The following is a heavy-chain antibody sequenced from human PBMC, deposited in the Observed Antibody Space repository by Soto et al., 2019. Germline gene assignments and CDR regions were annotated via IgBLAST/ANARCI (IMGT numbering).Heavy chain of an antibody. J-gene: IGHJ6*02. CDR2: ISSNGGST. CDR1: GFTFSSYA. V-gene: IGHV3-64D*06. D-gene: IGHD2-15*01. CDR3: VKGYCSGGSCYSLNPNYYYYGMGV. Sequence: GSLRLSCSASGFTFSSYAMHWVRQAPGKGLEYVSAISSNGGSTYYADSVKGRFTISRDNSKNTLYLQMSSLRAEDTAVYYCVKGYCSGGSCYSLNPNYYYYGMGVWGQGTTVTVSS.